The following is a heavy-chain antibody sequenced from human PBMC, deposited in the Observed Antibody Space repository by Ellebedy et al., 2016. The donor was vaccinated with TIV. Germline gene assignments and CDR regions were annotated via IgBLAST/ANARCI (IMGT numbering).Heavy chain of an antibody. D-gene: IGHD5-12*01. CDR1: GGTFSNYA. V-gene: IGHV1-69*13. CDR2: IIPLFDTT. J-gene: IGHJ4*02. CDR3: ASGGISGYDRGSFDD. Sequence: AASVKVSCKASGGTFSNYAISWVRQAPGQGLEWLGGIIPLFDTTNYAQSFQGRVTITADEPASTAYMELSSLRSEDTAVYYCASGGISGYDRGSFDDWGQGTLVTVSP.